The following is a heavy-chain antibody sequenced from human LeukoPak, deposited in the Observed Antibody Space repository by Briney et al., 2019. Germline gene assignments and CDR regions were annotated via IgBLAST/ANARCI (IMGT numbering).Heavy chain of an antibody. V-gene: IGHV3-48*01. CDR2: INSDGKTT. CDR1: GFTFSDYS. Sequence: GGSLRLSCAASGFTFSDYSMNWVRQAPGKGLEDLSYINSDGKTTWYADSVKGRFTASRDNAKNSLYLQMNSLRVEDTAVYYCAKHSGWYEDSAFDIWGQGTMVTVSS. CDR3: AKHSGWYEDSAFDI. J-gene: IGHJ3*02. D-gene: IGHD6-19*01.